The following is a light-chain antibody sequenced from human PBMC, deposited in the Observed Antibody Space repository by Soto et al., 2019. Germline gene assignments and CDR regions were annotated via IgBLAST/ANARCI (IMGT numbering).Light chain of an antibody. Sequence: QSALTQPASVSGSPGQSITISCTGTSSDIGNYDFVSWYQQVPGTAPKAMIYEVSSRPSGVSNRFSGSKSGQTASLSISGLQAEDEADYYCSSYTNSFTWVFGGGTKLTVL. J-gene: IGLJ3*02. CDR3: SSYTNSFTWV. CDR2: EVS. CDR1: SSDIGNYDF. V-gene: IGLV2-14*01.